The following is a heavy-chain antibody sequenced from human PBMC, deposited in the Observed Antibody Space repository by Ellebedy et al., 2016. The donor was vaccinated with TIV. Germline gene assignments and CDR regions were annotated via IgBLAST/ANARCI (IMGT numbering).Heavy chain of an antibody. D-gene: IGHD3-3*01. J-gene: IGHJ4*02. CDR3: TTDFYDFWSGSGIDY. Sequence: PGGSLRLSCAASGFTFNNAWMNWVRQAPGKGLEWVGRIKSKTDGGTTDYAAPVKGRFTISRDDSKNTLYLQMNSLKTEDTAVYYCTTDFYDFWSGSGIDYWGQGTLVTVSS. CDR2: IKSKTDGGTT. V-gene: IGHV3-15*07. CDR1: GFTFNNAW.